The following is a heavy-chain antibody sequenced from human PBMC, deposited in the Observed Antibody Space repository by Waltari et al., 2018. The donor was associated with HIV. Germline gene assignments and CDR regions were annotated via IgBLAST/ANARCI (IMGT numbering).Heavy chain of an antibody. V-gene: IGHV3-53*01. J-gene: IGHJ6*02. D-gene: IGHD3-22*01. CDR3: DMYYYDSSGYSAAV. CDR1: GFTVSSHY. CDR2: IYSSGKT. Sequence: EVQLVESGGGLIQPGGSLRLSCAASGFTVSSHYMSWVRQAPGKGRGWVSGIYSSGKTYDADSVKGRFTISRDNSKNTLYLQMNRLRVEDTAVYYCDMYYYDSSGYSAAVWGQGTTVTVSS.